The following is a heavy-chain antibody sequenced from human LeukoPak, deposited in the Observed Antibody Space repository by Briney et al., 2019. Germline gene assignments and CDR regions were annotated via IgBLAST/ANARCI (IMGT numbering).Heavy chain of an antibody. V-gene: IGHV3-30-3*01. CDR1: GFTFSSYA. D-gene: IGHD6-19*01. CDR2: ISYDGSNK. Sequence: GRSLRVSCAASGFTFSSYAMHWVRQAPGKGLEWVAVISYDGSNKYYADSVKGRFSISRDNSKNTLYLQMNSLRAEDTAVYYCARDWAVAGIWHWFDPWGQGTLVTVSS. CDR3: ARDWAVAGIWHWFDP. J-gene: IGHJ5*02.